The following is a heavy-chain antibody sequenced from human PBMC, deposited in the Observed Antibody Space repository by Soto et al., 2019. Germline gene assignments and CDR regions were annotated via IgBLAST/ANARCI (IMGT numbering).Heavy chain of an antibody. Sequence: QMQLQESGPGLVKPSGTLSLTCAVSDGFISSSNYWSWVRQPPGKGLEWIGQVYHNGGPSYNPSLRSRVSMSINKSKIQFSPNLSAVTAADTAVYFCVRHGGRLFDYWGPEHLVTVSS. J-gene: IGHJ4*02. CDR3: VRHGGRLFDY. D-gene: IGHD2-15*01. CDR1: DGFISSSNY. CDR2: VYHNGGP. V-gene: IGHV4-4*02.